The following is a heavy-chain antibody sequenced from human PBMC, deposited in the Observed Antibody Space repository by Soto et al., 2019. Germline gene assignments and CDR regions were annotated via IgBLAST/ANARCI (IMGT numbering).Heavy chain of an antibody. CDR1: GFTFSSYA. Sequence: EVQLLESGGGLVQPGGSLRLSCAASGFTFSSYAMSWVRQAPGKGLEWVSAISGSGGSTYYADSVKGRFTISRDNSKNTLYMTMNSLRAEDTAVYYCAKVNGKWELHSRDYWGQGTLVTVSS. J-gene: IGHJ4*02. D-gene: IGHD1-26*01. CDR2: ISGSGGST. V-gene: IGHV3-23*01. CDR3: AKVNGKWELHSRDY.